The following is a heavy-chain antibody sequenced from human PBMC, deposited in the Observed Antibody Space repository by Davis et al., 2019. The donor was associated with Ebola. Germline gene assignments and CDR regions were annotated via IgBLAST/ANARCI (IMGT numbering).Heavy chain of an antibody. CDR1: GGSFSGYY. Sequence: SETLSLTCAVYGGSFSGYYWSWIRQPPGKGLEWIGEINHSGSTNYNPSLKSRVTISVDTSKNQFSLKLSSVTAADTAVYYCARHSPSLTIFGVVNYFDYWGQGTLVTVSS. CDR3: ARHSPSLTIFGVVNYFDY. J-gene: IGHJ4*02. D-gene: IGHD3-3*01. CDR2: INHSGST. V-gene: IGHV4-34*01.